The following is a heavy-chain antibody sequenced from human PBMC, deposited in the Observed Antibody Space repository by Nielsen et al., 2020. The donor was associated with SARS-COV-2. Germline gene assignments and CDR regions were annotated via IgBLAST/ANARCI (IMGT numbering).Heavy chain of an antibody. D-gene: IGHD3-22*01. V-gene: IGHV1-46*01. J-gene: IGHJ6*02. CDR3: ARDQNYYDSGEYGMDV. CDR2: INPSGGST. CDR1: GYTFTSYY. Sequence: ASVKVSCKASGYTFTSYYMHWVRRAPGQGLEWMGIINPSGGSTSYAQKFQGRVTMTRDTSTSTVYMKLSSLRSEDTAVYYCARDQNYYDSGEYGMDVWGQGTTVTVSS.